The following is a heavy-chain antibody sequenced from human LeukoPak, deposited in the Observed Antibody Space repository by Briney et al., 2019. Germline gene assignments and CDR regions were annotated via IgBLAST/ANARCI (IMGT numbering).Heavy chain of an antibody. D-gene: IGHD3-10*01. CDR1: GFTVGSNY. V-gene: IGHV3-66*01. CDR3: ASADYYGSGSYYYYYGMDV. CDR2: IYSGGST. Sequence: GGSLRLSCAASGFTVGSNYMSWVRQAPGKGLEWVSVIYSGGSTYYADSVKGRFTISRDNSKNTLYLQMNSLRAEDTAVYYCASADYYGSGSYYYYYGMDVWGQGTTVTVSS. J-gene: IGHJ6*02.